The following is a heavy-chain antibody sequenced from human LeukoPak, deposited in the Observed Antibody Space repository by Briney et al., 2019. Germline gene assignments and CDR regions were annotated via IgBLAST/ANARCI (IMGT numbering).Heavy chain of an antibody. CDR1: GFTFSSYV. V-gene: IGHV3-30*18. Sequence: GGSLRLSCAASGFTFSSYVMSWVRQAPGKGLEWVAVISYDGSNKYYVDSVKGRFTISRDNSKNTLYLQMNSLRAEDTAVYYCAKYIGIGARQYYYYMDVWGKGTTVTVSS. CDR3: AKYIGIGARQYYYYMDV. J-gene: IGHJ6*03. D-gene: IGHD6-6*01. CDR2: ISYDGSNK.